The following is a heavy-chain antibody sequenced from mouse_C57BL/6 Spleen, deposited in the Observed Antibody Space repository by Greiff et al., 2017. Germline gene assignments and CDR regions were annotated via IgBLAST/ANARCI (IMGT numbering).Heavy chain of an antibody. CDR2: ILPGSGCT. V-gene: IGHV1-9*01. CDR3: ARSYGSFDY. D-gene: IGHD1-1*01. CDR1: GYTFTGYW. Sequence: SGAELMKPGASVKLSCEATGYTFTGYWIAWVKQRPGHGLEWIGEILPGSGCTNYNENFKGKATFTADTSSNTAYMQLSSLTTEDSAIHSCARSYGSFDYWGQGTTLTVSS. J-gene: IGHJ2*01.